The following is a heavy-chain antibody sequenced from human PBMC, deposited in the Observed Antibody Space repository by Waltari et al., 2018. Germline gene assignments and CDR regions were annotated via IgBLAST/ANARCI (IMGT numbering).Heavy chain of an antibody. J-gene: IGHJ4*02. D-gene: IGHD6-19*01. CDR1: GFSISNYW. V-gene: IGHV3-7*01. Sequence: EVQLVESGGGLVQPGGSMRLACAASGFSISNYWMNWVRQAAGRGLEWVAIIRAEGGEKKYVDAVKGRFTIYRDNTNNSVFLQMNSLTAEDTAVYYCVGGRGWLPDYWGQGILVTVSS. CDR3: VGGRGWLPDY. CDR2: IRAEGGEK.